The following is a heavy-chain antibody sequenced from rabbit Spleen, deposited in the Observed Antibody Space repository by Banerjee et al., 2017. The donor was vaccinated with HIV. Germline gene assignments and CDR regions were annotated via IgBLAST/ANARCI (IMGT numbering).Heavy chain of an antibody. D-gene: IGHD1-1*01. Sequence: QEQLVESGGGLVKPGASLTLTCTASGFDFSSNAMCWVRQAPGKGLEWIACIYDGDGNTYYASWVNGRFSISKTSSTTVTLQMTSLTVADTATYFCARDGSSTGADLNLWGPGTLVTVS. J-gene: IGHJ4*01. CDR3: ARDGSSTGADLNL. CDR2: IYDGDGNT. CDR1: GFDFSSNA. V-gene: IGHV1S47*01.